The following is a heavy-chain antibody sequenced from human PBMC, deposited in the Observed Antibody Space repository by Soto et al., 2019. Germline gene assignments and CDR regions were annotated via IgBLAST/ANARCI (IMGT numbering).Heavy chain of an antibody. Sequence: EVQLLESGGGLVQPGGSLRLSCAASGFTFSSYAMSWVRQAPGKGLEWVLTISGSGGNTYYADSVKGRFTISRDNSKKTLYLQMNSLRAEDTAVYYCAKARYSSAISRSPVDSWGQGTLVTVSS. CDR3: AKARYSSAISRSPVDS. J-gene: IGHJ4*02. CDR2: ISGSGGNT. D-gene: IGHD6-19*01. CDR1: GFTFSSYA. V-gene: IGHV3-23*01.